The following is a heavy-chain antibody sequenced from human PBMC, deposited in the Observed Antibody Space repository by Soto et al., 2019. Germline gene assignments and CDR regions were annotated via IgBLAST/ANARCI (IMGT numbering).Heavy chain of an antibody. D-gene: IGHD5-12*01. Sequence: QMQLVESGGGVVQPGRSLRLSCAASGFTFSTHAMHWVRQAPGKGLEWVAVIWYDGSKEYYGDSVKGRFTISRDDSQNTLHLQMNSLRDEDTAVYYCARDPGYSRFDFDYWGQGTLVTVSS. CDR2: IWYDGSKE. CDR3: ARDPGYSRFDFDY. V-gene: IGHV3-33*01. J-gene: IGHJ4*02. CDR1: GFTFSTHA.